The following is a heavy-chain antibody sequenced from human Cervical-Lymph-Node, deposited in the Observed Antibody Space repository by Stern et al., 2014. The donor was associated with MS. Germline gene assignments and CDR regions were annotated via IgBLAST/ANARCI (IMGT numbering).Heavy chain of an antibody. CDR1: GYRFTSYW. Sequence: EVQLVQSGAEVKKPGESLKISCQGSGYRFTSYWVGWVRQMPGKGLEWMGTIYPSDSDVRYSPSFQGQVTISVDKSNSTGYLQWSSLKASDTGMYFCVRLPFENNWGQGTPVTVSA. J-gene: IGHJ4*02. D-gene: IGHD2/OR15-2a*01. V-gene: IGHV5-51*01. CDR2: IYPSDSDV. CDR3: VRLPFENN.